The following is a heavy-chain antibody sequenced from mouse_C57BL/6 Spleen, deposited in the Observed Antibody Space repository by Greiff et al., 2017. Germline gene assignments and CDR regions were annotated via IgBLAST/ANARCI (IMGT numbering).Heavy chain of an antibody. CDR2: IYPGSGST. J-gene: IGHJ3*01. V-gene: IGHV1-55*01. D-gene: IGHD1-1*01. Sequence: QVQLQQSGAELVRPGASVKLSCTASGYTFTSYWITWVPQRPGQGLEWIGDIYPGSGSTNYNEKFKSKATLTVDTSSSTAYMQLSSLTSDDSAVYYCARSVGYYGPWFAYWGQGTLVTVSA. CDR3: ARSVGYYGPWFAY. CDR1: GYTFTSYW.